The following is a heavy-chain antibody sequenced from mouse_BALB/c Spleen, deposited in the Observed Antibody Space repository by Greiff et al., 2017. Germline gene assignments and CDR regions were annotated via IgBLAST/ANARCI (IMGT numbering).Heavy chain of an antibody. CDR3: ARHIYYYGSLDY. D-gene: IGHD1-1*01. J-gene: IGHJ2*01. CDR2: ISSGGGST. CDR1: GFAFSSYD. Sequence: VHLVESGGGLVKPGGSLKLSCAASGFAFSSYDMSWVRQTPEKRLEWVAYISSGGGSTYYPDTVKGRFTISRDNAKNTLYLQMSSLKSEDTAMYYCARHIYYYGSLDYWGQGTTLTVSS. V-gene: IGHV5-12-1*01.